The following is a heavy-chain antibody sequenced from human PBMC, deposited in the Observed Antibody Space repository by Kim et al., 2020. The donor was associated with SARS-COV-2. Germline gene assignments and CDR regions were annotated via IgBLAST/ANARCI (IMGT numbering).Heavy chain of an antibody. J-gene: IGHJ5*01. V-gene: IGHV4-59*01. D-gene: IGHD3-3*02. CDR1: GDSISSYS. CDR3: ARSKSNHFWNTYYLYS. Sequence: SETLSLTCTVSGDSISSYSWNWIRQPPGKRLECFGYVYYSGFPNYNPSLQSLVSISVDTSKNQFSLKLSSVPAADTSLYYCARSKSNHFWNTYYLYSWV. CDR2: VYYSGFP.